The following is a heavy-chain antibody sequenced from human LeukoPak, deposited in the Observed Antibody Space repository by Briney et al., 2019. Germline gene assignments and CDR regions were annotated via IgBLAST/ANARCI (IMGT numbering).Heavy chain of an antibody. CDR1: GGSISSSSSY. J-gene: IGHJ4*02. V-gene: IGHV4-39*01. Sequence: KPSETLSLTCTVSGGSISSSSSYWGWIRQPPGKGLEWIGHIYYSGSTYYNPSLKSRVTVSVDTSKKQFSLKLNSVPASDATVYYCERYLCRGDCYSGYFDYWGQGTLVTVSS. CDR3: ERYLCRGDCYSGYFDY. CDR2: IYYSGST. D-gene: IGHD2-21*02.